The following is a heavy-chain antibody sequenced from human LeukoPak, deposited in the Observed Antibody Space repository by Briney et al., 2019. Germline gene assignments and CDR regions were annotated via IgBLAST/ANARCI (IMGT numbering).Heavy chain of an antibody. CDR3: ARLRDEWEPLGAFDI. J-gene: IGHJ3*02. CDR1: GGSISSSSYY. Sequence: SETLSLTCTVSGGSISSSSYYWGWIRQPPGKGLEWIGSIYYSGSTYYNPSLKSRVTISVDTSKNQFSLKLGSVTAADTAVYYCARLRDEWEPLGAFDIWGQGTMVTVSS. CDR2: IYYSGST. D-gene: IGHD1-26*01. V-gene: IGHV4-39*01.